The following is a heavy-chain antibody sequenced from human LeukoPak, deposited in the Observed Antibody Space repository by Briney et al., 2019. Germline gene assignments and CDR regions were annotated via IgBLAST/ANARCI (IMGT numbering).Heavy chain of an antibody. D-gene: IGHD6-6*01. CDR2: INPNSGGT. J-gene: IGHJ4*02. CDR1: GYTFTGYY. V-gene: IGHV1-2*02. CDR3: ARASESSSPGDY. Sequence: ASVKVSCKASGYTFTGYYMHWVRQAPGQGLEWMGWINPNSGGTNYAQKFQGRVTMTRDTSISTAYMELSRLRSDDTAVYYCARASESSSPGDYWGQGTLVTVSS.